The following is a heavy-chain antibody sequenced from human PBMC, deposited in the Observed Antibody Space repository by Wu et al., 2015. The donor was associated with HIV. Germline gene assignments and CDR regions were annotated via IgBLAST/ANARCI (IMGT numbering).Heavy chain of an antibody. CDR2: IIPFFGIA. D-gene: IGHD2-2*01. V-gene: IGHV1-69*12. CDR3: ATTNRDQLLSHGRTTGGLLAFDI. Sequence: QVHLVQSEAEVKKPGSSVKVSCKASGGTLSRNAIAWVRQAPGEGLEWMGGIIPFFGIANYAQKFQGRVTITVDDSTSTAYMQLSSLRSEDTALFYCATTNRDQLLSHGRTTGGLLAFDIWGQGTVVTVSS. J-gene: IGHJ3*02. CDR1: GGTLSRNA.